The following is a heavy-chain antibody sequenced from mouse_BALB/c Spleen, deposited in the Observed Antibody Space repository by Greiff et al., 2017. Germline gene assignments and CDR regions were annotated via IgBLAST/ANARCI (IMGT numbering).Heavy chain of an antibody. CDR1: GFTFSSYG. J-gene: IGHJ2*01. CDR3: AREGGSRYYFDY. CDR2: INSNGGST. V-gene: IGHV5-6-3*01. Sequence: EVQLQESGGGLVQPGGSLKLSCAASGFTFSSYGMSWVRQTPDKRLELVATINSNGGSTYYPDSVKGRFTISRDNAKNTLYLQMSSLKSEDTAMYYCAREGGSRYYFDYWGQGTTLTVSS. D-gene: IGHD1-1*01.